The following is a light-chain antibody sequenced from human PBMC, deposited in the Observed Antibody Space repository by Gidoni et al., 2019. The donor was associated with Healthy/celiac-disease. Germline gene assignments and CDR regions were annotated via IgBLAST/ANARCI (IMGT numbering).Light chain of an antibody. CDR1: SSNIGNNA. CDR3: AAWDDSLNGPL. V-gene: IGLV1-36*01. CDR2: YDD. J-gene: IGLJ1*01. Sequence: QSVLTQPPSVSEAPRQRVTIPCSGSSSNIGNNAVNWYQQLPGKAPKLLIYYDDLLPSGVSDRFSGSKSGTSASLAISGLQSEDEADYYCAAWDDSLNGPLFGTGTKVTVL.